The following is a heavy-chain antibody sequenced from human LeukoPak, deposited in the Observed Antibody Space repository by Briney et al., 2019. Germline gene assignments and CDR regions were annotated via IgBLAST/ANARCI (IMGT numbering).Heavy chain of an antibody. J-gene: IGHJ3*02. D-gene: IGHD2-15*01. CDR3: ARGRYCSADICSGGDAFDI. CDR1: GGSINNYY. Sequence: PSETLSLTCTVSGGSINNYYWSWIRQPAGKGLEWIGRIYTRGSTNYNPSLKSRVTMSVDTSKNQFSLTLSSVTAADTAVYYCARGRYCSADICSGGDAFDIWGQGRMLSASS. V-gene: IGHV4-4*07. CDR2: IYTRGST.